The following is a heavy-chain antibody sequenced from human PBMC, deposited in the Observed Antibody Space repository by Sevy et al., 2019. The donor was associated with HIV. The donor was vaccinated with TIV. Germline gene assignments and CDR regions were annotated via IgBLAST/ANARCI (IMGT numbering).Heavy chain of an antibody. CDR1: GGSISSSSYY. Sequence: SETLSLTCTVSGGSISSSSYYWGWIRQPPGKGLVWIGSIYYSGSTYYNPSLQSRVTISVDTSKNQFSLKLSSVTAADTAVYYCARVVPAAMYYYYYGMDVWGQGTTVTVSS. CDR3: ARVVPAAMYYYYYGMDV. J-gene: IGHJ6*02. D-gene: IGHD2-2*01. CDR2: IYYSGST. V-gene: IGHV4-39*01.